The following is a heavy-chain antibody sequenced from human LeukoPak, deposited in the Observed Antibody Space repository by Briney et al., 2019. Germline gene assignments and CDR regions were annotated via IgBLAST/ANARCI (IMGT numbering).Heavy chain of an antibody. CDR2: IRYDGSNK. D-gene: IGHD6-19*01. CDR3: AKDGIAVAGRTYFDY. Sequence: PGGSLRLSCAASGFTFSSYGMHWVRQAPGKGLEWVAFIRYDGSNKYYADSVKGRFTISRDNSKNTLYLQMNSLRAEDTAVYYCAKDGIAVAGRTYFDYWGQGTLVTVSS. J-gene: IGHJ4*02. V-gene: IGHV3-30*02. CDR1: GFTFSSYG.